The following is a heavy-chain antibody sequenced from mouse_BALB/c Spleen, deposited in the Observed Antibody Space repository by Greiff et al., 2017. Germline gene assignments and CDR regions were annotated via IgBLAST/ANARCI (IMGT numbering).Heavy chain of an antibody. V-gene: IGHV5-4*02. Sequence: EVKLMESGGGLVKPGGSLKLSCAASGFTFSDYYMYWVRQTPEKRLEWVATISDGGSYTYYPDSVKGRFTISRDNAKNNLYLQMSSLKSEDTAMYYCARDQGARLRLWFAYWGQGTLVTVSA. CDR3: ARDQGARLRLWFAY. D-gene: IGHD2-4*01. J-gene: IGHJ3*01. CDR2: ISDGGSYT. CDR1: GFTFSDYY.